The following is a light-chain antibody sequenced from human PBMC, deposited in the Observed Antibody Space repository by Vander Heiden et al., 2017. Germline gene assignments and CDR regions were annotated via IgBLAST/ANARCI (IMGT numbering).Light chain of an antibody. CDR1: SSDGGGYNY. Sequence: QSALTPPASVSGSPGQSITISCTGTSSDGGGYNYVSWYQQHPGKAPKLMIYDVSNRPSGVSNRFSGSKSGNTASLTISGLQAEDEADYYCSSYTSSSTHVVFGGGTKLTVL. V-gene: IGLV2-14*01. CDR3: SSYTSSSTHVV. J-gene: IGLJ2*01. CDR2: DVS.